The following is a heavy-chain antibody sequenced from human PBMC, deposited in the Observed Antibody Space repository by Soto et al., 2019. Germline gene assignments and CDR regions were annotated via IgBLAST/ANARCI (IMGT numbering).Heavy chain of an antibody. J-gene: IGHJ4*02. CDR3: ATWVGDFWSKRYYFDY. D-gene: IGHD3-3*01. Sequence: ASVKVSCKVSGYTLTELSMHWVRQAPGKGLEWMGGFDPEDGETIYAQKFQGRVTMTEDTSTDTAYMELSSLRSEDTAVYYCATWVGDFWSKRYYFDYWGQGPLVTVS. CDR2: FDPEDGET. CDR1: GYTLTELS. V-gene: IGHV1-24*01.